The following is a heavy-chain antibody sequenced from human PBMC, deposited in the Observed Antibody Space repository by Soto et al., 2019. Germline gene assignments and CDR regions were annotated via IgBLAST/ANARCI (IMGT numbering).Heavy chain of an antibody. Sequence: EVQLVESGGGLIQPGGSLRLSCAASGFTVSSNYMSWVRQAPGKGLEWVSVIYSGGSTYYADSVKGRFTISRDNSKNTLDLQMNSLRAEDTAVYYCARVATYYYYYGMDVWGQGTTVTVSS. J-gene: IGHJ6*02. CDR1: GFTVSSNY. V-gene: IGHV3-53*01. CDR2: IYSGGST. CDR3: ARVATYYYYYGMDV.